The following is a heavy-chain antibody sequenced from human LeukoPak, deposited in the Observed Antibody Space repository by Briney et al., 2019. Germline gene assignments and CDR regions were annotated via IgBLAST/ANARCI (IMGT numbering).Heavy chain of an antibody. D-gene: IGHD3-22*01. J-gene: IGHJ4*02. CDR3: ARRGGGDYYDSSGYWAFDY. CDR1: GYSFTSYW. CDR2: IYPGDSDT. Sequence: GESLKISCKGSGYSFTSYWIGWVRQMPGKGPEWMGIIYPGDSDTRYSPSFQGQVTISADKSISTAYLQWSSLKASDTAMYYCARRGGGDYYDSSGYWAFDYWGQGTLVTVSS. V-gene: IGHV5-51*01.